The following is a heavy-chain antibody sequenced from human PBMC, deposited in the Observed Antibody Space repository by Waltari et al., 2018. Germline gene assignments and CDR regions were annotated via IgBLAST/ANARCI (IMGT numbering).Heavy chain of an antibody. CDR2: ISYTGAT. CDR1: GGSIATNRHY. J-gene: IGHJ3*01. CDR3: ATYIGASVGTAAFDV. V-gene: IGHV4-39*01. Sequence: QLQLQESGPGLVRPSETLSLTCSVSGGSIATNRHYWGWIRQSPGQGLEWIATISYTGATYSGPSLKSRGTLSRDTSKNQLSLTLDSVTAADTAVYYCATYIGASVGTAAFDVWGQGTMVTVSS. D-gene: IGHD5-12*01.